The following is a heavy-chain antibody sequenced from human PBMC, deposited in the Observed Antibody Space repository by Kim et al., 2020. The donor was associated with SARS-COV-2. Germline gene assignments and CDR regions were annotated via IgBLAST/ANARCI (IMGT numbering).Heavy chain of an antibody. Sequence: SETLSLTCAVYGGSFSGYYWSWIRQPPGKGLEWIGEINHSGSTNYNPSLKSRVTISVDTSKNQFSLKLSSVTAADTAVYYCARGRGIAAAGIRFDYWGQGTPVTVSS. CDR1: GGSFSGYY. CDR3: ARGRGIAAAGIRFDY. D-gene: IGHD6-13*01. J-gene: IGHJ4*02. V-gene: IGHV4-34*01. CDR2: INHSGST.